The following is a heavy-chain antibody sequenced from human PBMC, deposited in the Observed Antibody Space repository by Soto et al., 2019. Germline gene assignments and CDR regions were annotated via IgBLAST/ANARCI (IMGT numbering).Heavy chain of an antibody. V-gene: IGHV3-23*01. CDR1: GFTFSIYA. D-gene: IGHD3-22*01. J-gene: IGHJ4*02. CDR3: AKDQSNSNPLYYFDF. Sequence: EVQLLESGGGLVQPGESLRLSCAASGFTFSIYAMTWVRQSPGKGLEWVSSMSSTGDNTYYADSVEGRFTISRDNSKNTLYLQMNSLRAEDTAIYYCAKDQSNSNPLYYFDFWGPGTLVTVSS. CDR2: MSSTGDNT.